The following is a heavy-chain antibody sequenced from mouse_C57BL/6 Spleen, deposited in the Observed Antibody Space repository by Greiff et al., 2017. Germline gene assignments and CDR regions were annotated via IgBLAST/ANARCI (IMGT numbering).Heavy chain of an antibody. CDR2: IDPSDSET. CDR1: GYTFTSYW. J-gene: IGHJ2*01. Sequence: VQLQQSGAELVRPGSSVKLSCKASGYTFTSYWMHWVKQRPIQGLEWIGNIDPSDSETHYNQKFKDKATLTVDKSSSTAYMQLSSLTSEDSAVYYCARRTDDYDGDFDYWGQGTTLTVSS. V-gene: IGHV1-52*01. CDR3: ARRTDDYDGDFDY. D-gene: IGHD2-4*01.